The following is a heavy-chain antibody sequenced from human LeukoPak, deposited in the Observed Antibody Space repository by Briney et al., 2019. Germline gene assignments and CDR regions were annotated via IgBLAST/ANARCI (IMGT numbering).Heavy chain of an antibody. Sequence: GGSLRLSCAASGFTFDDYTMHWVRQAPGKGLEWVSLISWDGGSTYYADSVKGRFTISRDNSKNSLYLQMNSLRTEDTALYYCAKDIGSSRSYYYYGMDVWGQGTTVTVSS. D-gene: IGHD6-13*01. CDR3: AKDIGSSRSYYYYGMDV. V-gene: IGHV3-43*01. J-gene: IGHJ6*02. CDR1: GFTFDDYT. CDR2: ISWDGGST.